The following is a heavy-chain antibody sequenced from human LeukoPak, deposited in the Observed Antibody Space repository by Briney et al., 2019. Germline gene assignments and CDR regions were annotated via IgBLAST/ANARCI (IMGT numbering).Heavy chain of an antibody. CDR2: IRYDGSNK. V-gene: IGHV3-30*02. Sequence: PGGSPRLSCAASGFTFSSYGMHWVRQAPGKGLEWVAFIRYDGSNKYYADSVKGRFTISRDNSKNTLYLQMNSLRAEDTAVYYCAKPYSGYARGAFDIWGQGTMVTVSS. J-gene: IGHJ3*02. CDR3: AKPYSGYARGAFDI. D-gene: IGHD5-12*01. CDR1: GFTFSSYG.